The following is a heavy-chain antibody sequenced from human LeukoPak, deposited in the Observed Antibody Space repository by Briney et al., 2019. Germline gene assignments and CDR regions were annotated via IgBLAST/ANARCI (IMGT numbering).Heavy chain of an antibody. CDR3: ARASGSGSLPGYFDL. V-gene: IGHV3-30*09. J-gene: IGHJ2*01. Sequence: GGSLRLSCAPSGFTFRNFAIHWVRQAPGKGLEWVAAMSYDGNNKYYSDSVKGRFAISRDNSKNTLYLQMNNLSAEDTAVYYCARASGSGSLPGYFDLWGRGTLVTVSS. D-gene: IGHD3-10*01. CDR2: MSYDGNNK. CDR1: GFTFRNFA.